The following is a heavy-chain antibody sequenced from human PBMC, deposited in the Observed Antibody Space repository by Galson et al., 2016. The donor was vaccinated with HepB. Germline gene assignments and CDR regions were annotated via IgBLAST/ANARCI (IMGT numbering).Heavy chain of an antibody. Sequence: SETLSLTCTVSNGSLSRYFWSWIRQPAGKGLEWIGRIYSNGNTRYNSSLQSRVTMSLDMSKNQFSVRLISVTAADTAVYFCARERPTPSSDWPYCFYSWGQGALVTVSS. CDR1: NGSLSRYF. CDR2: IYSNGNT. CDR3: ARERPTPSSDWPYCFYS. J-gene: IGHJ4*02. V-gene: IGHV4-4*07. D-gene: IGHD6-25*01.